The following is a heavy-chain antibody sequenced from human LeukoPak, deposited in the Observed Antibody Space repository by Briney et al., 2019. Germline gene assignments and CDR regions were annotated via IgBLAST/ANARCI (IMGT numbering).Heavy chain of an antibody. CDR1: GGSVSSCY. CDR2: PSHSGSS. D-gene: IGHD2-2*01. V-gene: IGHV4-59*02. J-gene: IGHJ3*02. Sequence: SETLSLTCTVSGGSVSSCYWSWIRQPPGRGLEWIGYPSHSGSSDSNPSLKSRVTILVDTSKNQFSLKLTSVTAADTAVYYCARARYANAWYAFDIWGQGTMVTVSS. CDR3: ARARYANAWYAFDI.